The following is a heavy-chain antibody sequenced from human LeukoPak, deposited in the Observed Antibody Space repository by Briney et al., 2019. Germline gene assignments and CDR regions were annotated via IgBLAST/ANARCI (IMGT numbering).Heavy chain of an antibody. CDR2: INTNTGNP. CDR1: GYTLTSDG. CDR3: ARALPGCGSTNCYGLDY. Sequence: ASVKVSCKASGYTLTSDGMNWVRQAPGQGLEWMGWINTNTGNPTYGQGFTGRFVFSLDTSVNTAYLQIGSLKAEDTAVYYCARALPGCGSTNCYGLDYWGQGTLVTVSS. D-gene: IGHD2-2*01. J-gene: IGHJ4*02. V-gene: IGHV7-4-1*01.